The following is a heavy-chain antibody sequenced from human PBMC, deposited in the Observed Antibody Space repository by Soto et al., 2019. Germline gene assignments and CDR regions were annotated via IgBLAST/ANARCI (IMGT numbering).Heavy chain of an antibody. Sequence: ASVKVSCKASGYTFTSYAMHWVRQAPGQRLEWMGWINAGNGNTKYSQKFQGGVTITRDTSASTAYMELSSLRSEDTAVYYCARVTLAYSSSWYNYWGQGTLVTVSS. D-gene: IGHD6-13*01. CDR2: INAGNGNT. V-gene: IGHV1-3*01. CDR1: GYTFTSYA. CDR3: ARVTLAYSSSWYNY. J-gene: IGHJ4*02.